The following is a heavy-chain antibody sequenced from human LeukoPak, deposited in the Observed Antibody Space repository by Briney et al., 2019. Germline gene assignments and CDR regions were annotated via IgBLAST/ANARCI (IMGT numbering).Heavy chain of an antibody. J-gene: IGHJ6*03. CDR1: GGSISSGSYY. V-gene: IGHV4-61*02. CDR3: ARVTHNIPDYYYYMDV. CDR2: IYTSGST. D-gene: IGHD1-1*01. Sequence: PSETLSLTCTVSGGSISSGSYYWSWIRQPAGKGLEWIGRIYTSGSTNYNPSLKSRVTMSVDTSKNQFSLKLSSVTAADTAVYYCARVTHNIPDYYYYMDVWGKGTTVTISS.